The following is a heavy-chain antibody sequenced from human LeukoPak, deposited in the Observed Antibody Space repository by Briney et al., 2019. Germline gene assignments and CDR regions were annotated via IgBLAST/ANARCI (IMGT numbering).Heavy chain of an antibody. Sequence: GGSLRLSCAASGFTFSSYAMSWVRQAPGKGLEWVSAISGGGGSTYYADSVKGRFTISRDNSKNTLSLQMNSLRDEDTAVYYCARGDYYFDYWGQGTLVTVSS. J-gene: IGHJ4*02. V-gene: IGHV3-23*01. CDR1: GFTFSSYA. CDR2: ISGGGGST. D-gene: IGHD3/OR15-3a*01. CDR3: ARGDYYFDY.